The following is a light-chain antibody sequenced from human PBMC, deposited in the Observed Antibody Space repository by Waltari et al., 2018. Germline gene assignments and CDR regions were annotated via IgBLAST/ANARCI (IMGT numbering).Light chain of an antibody. J-gene: IGKJ1*01. CDR3: KQFHDYPRT. CDR2: DAS. Sequence: IHLTQSPSSLAASVGDRVTITCRASQAFNRALAWYQKRAGGPPRLLIFDASKLHTGVPSRFIGSAAGADVTLTISTLQPEDFATYYCKQFHDYPRTFGQGTKVEI. CDR1: QAFNRA. V-gene: IGKV1D-13*01.